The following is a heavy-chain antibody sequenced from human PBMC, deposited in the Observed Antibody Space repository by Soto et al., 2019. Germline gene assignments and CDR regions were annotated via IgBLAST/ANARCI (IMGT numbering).Heavy chain of an antibody. CDR3: ARDPDGIGVADY. CDR2: IYYSGST. J-gene: IGHJ4*02. Sequence: SETLSLTCTVSGGSISSYYWSWIRQPPGKGLEWIGYIYYSGSTNYNPSLKSRVTISVDTSKNQFSLKLSSVTAADTAVYYCARDPDGIGVADYWGQGTLVTVSS. CDR1: GGSISSYY. D-gene: IGHD6-19*01. V-gene: IGHV4-59*01.